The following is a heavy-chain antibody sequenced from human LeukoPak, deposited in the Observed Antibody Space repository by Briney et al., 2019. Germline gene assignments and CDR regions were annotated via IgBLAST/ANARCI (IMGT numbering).Heavy chain of an antibody. CDR1: GGSISSYY. CDR2: IYTSGST. V-gene: IGHV4-4*07. D-gene: IGHD6-13*01. Sequence: SETLSLTCTVSGGSISSYYWSWIRQPAGKGLEWIGRIYTSGSTNYNPSLKSRVTMSVDTSKNQFSPKLSSVTAADTAVYYCARGSIAAAATDYFDYWGQGTLVTVSS. CDR3: ARGSIAAAATDYFDY. J-gene: IGHJ4*02.